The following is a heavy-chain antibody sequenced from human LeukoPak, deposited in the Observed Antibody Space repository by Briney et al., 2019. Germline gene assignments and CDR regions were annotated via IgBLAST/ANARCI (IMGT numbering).Heavy chain of an antibody. J-gene: IGHJ4*02. CDR3: AKTVVRGVIANYFDY. CDR2: ISGSGGST. CDR1: GFTFSSYA. Sequence: GGSLRLSCAASGFTFSSYAMSWVRQAPGKGVEWVSAISGSGGSTYYADSVKGRFTISRDNSKNTLYLQMNSLRAEDTAVYYCAKTVVRGVIANYFDYWGQGTLVTVSS. V-gene: IGHV3-23*01. D-gene: IGHD3-10*01.